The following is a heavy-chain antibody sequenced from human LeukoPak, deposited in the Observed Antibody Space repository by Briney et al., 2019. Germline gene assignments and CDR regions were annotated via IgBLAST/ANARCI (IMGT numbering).Heavy chain of an antibody. CDR3: ARRAGGVDV. V-gene: IGHV3-48*03. Sequence: GGSLGLSCAASGFTFSSYEMNWVRQAPGKGLEWISYISSSGSAMYYADSVKGRFTISRDNAKNTLYLQMNSLRAEDTAVYYCARRAGGVDVWGQGTAVTVSS. J-gene: IGHJ6*02. CDR2: ISSSGSAM. CDR1: GFTFSSYE.